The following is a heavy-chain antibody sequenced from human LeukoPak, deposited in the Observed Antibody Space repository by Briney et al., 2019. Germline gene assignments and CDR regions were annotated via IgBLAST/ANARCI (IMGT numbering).Heavy chain of an antibody. J-gene: IGHJ3*02. V-gene: IGHV3-30-3*01. Sequence: GGSLRLSCTASGFTFGDYAMSWVRQAPGKGLEWVAVISYDGSNKYYADSVKGRFTISRDNSKNTLYLQMNSLRAEDTAVYYCARDARDAFDIWGQGTMVTVSS. CDR2: ISYDGSNK. CDR3: ARDARDAFDI. CDR1: GFTFGDYA.